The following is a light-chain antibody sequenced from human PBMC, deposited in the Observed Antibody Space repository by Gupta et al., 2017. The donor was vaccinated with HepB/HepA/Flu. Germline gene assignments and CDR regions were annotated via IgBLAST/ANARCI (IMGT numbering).Light chain of an antibody. CDR2: DAS. CDR1: QGISSY. J-gene: IGKJ3*01. V-gene: IGKV1-9*01. CDR3: QQRSSCPCA. Sequence: DIQLTQSPSFLSASIGDRVTITCRASQGISSYLAWYQQKPGKAPRLLIYDASTLQNGVPPRFSGTGSGTEFTLTITTLQPEDFATYYCQQRSSCPCAFGHGTRLDIK.